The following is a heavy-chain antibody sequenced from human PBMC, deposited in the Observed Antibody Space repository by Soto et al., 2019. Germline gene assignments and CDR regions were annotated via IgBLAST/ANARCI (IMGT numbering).Heavy chain of an antibody. CDR1: SSPGAAGQY. CDR2: FHESGPT. Sequence: SETLSLTCDVSSSPGAAGQYWGWIRQPPGKGLEWLGYFHESGPTYYRPSLKSRLAISVDLSKGQVSLSLTSVTAADTARYYCINSRGLSRADSWGRGIVVTVSS. J-gene: IGHJ5*01. V-gene: IGHV4-38-2*01. D-gene: IGHD3-10*01. CDR3: INSRGLSRADS.